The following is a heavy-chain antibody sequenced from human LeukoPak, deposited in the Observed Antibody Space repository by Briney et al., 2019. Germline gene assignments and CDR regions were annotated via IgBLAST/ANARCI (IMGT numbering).Heavy chain of an antibody. CDR1: GFTFSSYA. CDR2: ISGSGGST. CDR3: AKYISSWPPRHFDY. V-gene: IGHV3-23*01. J-gene: IGHJ4*02. Sequence: GGSLRLSYAASGFTFSSYAMSWVRQAPGKGLEWVSAISGSGGSTYYADSVRGRFPISRDNSKNTLYLQLNSLRAEDTAINYCAKYISSWPPRHFDYWGQGTLVTVSS. D-gene: IGHD6-13*01.